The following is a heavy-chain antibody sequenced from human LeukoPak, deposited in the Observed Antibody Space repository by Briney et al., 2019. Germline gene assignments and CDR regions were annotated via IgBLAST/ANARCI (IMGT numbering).Heavy chain of an antibody. CDR1: GYTFTSYD. CDR2: MNPNSGNT. J-gene: IGHJ4*02. V-gene: IGHV1-8*01. D-gene: IGHD2-2*01. CDR3: ARNGYCSSTSRYGGSQEGFDY. Sequence: GASVKVSCKASGYTFTSYDINWVRQATGQGLEWMGWMNPNSGNTGYAQKLQGRVTMTTDTSTSTAYMELRSLRSDDTAVYYCARNGYCSSTSRYGGSQEGFDYWGQGTLVTVSS.